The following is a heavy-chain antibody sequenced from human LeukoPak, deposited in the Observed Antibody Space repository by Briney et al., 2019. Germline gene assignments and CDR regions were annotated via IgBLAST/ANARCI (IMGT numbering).Heavy chain of an antibody. V-gene: IGHV1-24*01. CDR1: GYTLTELS. Sequence: GASVKVSCKVSGYTLTELSMHWGRQAPGKRPEWMGGFYPEDGETIYAQKFQGRVTMTEDTSTDTAYMELSSLRSEDTAVYYCATDFSRGYYDSSGSPRDWGQGTLVTVSS. CDR3: ATDFSRGYYDSSGSPRD. CDR2: FYPEDGET. D-gene: IGHD3-22*01. J-gene: IGHJ4*02.